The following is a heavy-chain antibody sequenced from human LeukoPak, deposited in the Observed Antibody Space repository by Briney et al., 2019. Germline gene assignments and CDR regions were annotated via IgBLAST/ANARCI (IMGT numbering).Heavy chain of an antibody. J-gene: IGHJ4*02. V-gene: IGHV3-7*01. CDR3: ARDLGSPFDY. CDR2: IKQDGSEK. Sequence: GGSLRLSCAASGFNFSSYAMSWVGQAPGKGLEWGANIKQDGSEKYYVDSVKGRFTISRDNAKNSLYLQMNRLRAEDTAVYCCARDLGSPFDYWGQGTLLTVSS. D-gene: IGHD1-26*01. CDR1: GFNFSSYA.